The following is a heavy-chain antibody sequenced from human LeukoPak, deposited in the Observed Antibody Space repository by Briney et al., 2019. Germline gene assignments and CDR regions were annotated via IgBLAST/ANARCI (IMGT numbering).Heavy chain of an antibody. V-gene: IGHV1-2*02. D-gene: IGHD6-19*01. CDR2: INPNSGGT. CDR3: ARMTPYSSGRGY. Sequence: ASVKVSCKASGYTFTGYYMHWVRPAPGQGLEWMGWINPNSGGTNYAQKFQGRVTMTRDTSISTAYMELSRLRSDDTAVYYCARMTPYSSGRGYWGQGTLVTVSS. CDR1: GYTFTGYY. J-gene: IGHJ4*02.